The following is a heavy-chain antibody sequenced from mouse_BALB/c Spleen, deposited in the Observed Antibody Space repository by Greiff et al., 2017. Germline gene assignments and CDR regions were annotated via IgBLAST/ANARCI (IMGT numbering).Heavy chain of an antibody. V-gene: IGHV5-6*01. CDR1: GFTFSSYG. CDR3: ARDYYGSSYGAMDY. Sequence: EVNLVESGGDLVKPGGSLKLSCAASGFTFSSYGMSWVRQTPDKRLEWVATISSGGSYTYYPDSVKGRFTISRDNAKNTLYLQMSSLKSEDTAMYYCARDYYGSSYGAMDYWGQGTSVTVSS. CDR2: ISSGGSYT. D-gene: IGHD1-1*01. J-gene: IGHJ4*01.